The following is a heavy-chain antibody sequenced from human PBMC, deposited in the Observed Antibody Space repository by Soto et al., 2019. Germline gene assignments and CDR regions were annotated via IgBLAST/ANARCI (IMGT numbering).Heavy chain of an antibody. CDR3: ARADSVLVAKGFDL. Sequence: SETLSLTCAVYGGSFSGYYWSCIRQPPGKGLEWIGEIYHSGRAFDNPSLKGRVTISIDKSNNQFSLNLTSVTAADTAVYYCARADSVLVAKGFDLWGQGPLVTVSS. D-gene: IGHD2-8*02. V-gene: IGHV4-34*01. CDR1: GGSFSGYY. CDR2: IYHSGRA. J-gene: IGHJ4*02.